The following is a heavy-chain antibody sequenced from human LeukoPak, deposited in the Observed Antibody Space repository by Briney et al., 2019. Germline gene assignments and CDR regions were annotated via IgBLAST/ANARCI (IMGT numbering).Heavy chain of an antibody. CDR3: AKELRGYYYYYGMDV. D-gene: IGHD3-10*01. J-gene: IGHJ6*02. V-gene: IGHV3-30*18. Sequence: PGGSLRLSCAASGFTFSSYGMHWVREAPGKGLEGVAVISYEGSNKYYADSVKGRFTISRDNSKNTLYLQMNSLRAEDTAVYYCAKELRGYYYYYGMDVWGQGTTVTVSS. CDR2: ISYEGSNK. CDR1: GFTFSSYG.